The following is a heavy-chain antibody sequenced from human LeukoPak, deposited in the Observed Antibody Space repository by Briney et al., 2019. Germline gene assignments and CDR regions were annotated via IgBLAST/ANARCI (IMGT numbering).Heavy chain of an antibody. Sequence: PGGSLRLSCAASGFTFKTYAMSWVRQAPGKGLEWVSGISDSGDGTYYAESVKGRFTISRDNSKKTLFLQMNSLRAEDTAVYYCAKDLAVVTAIQGWFDPWGQGTLVTVSS. D-gene: IGHD2-21*02. V-gene: IGHV3-23*01. CDR2: ISDSGDGT. J-gene: IGHJ5*02. CDR1: GFTFKTYA. CDR3: AKDLAVVTAIQGWFDP.